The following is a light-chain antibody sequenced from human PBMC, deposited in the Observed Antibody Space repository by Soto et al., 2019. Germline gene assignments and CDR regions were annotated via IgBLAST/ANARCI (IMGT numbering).Light chain of an antibody. Sequence: DIQMTQSPTSLSASVGDRVTITCRASQGIRNFVAWYQQKPGKAPKLLIYAASTLQSGVPSPFSDSRSGTAFPLTINSLQPEAGATYSDPKDDSVPVFGPRIKVEIK. CDR2: AAS. CDR1: QGIRNF. CDR3: PKDDSVPV. V-gene: IGKV1-27*01. J-gene: IGKJ3*01.